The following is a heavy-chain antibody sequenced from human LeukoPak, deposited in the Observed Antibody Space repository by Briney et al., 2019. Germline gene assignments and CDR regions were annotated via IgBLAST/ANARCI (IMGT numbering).Heavy chain of an antibody. J-gene: IGHJ4*02. D-gene: IGHD6-19*01. CDR2: ITWNSDNI. V-gene: IGHV3-9*01. Sequence: GGSLRLSCAASGFTFSSYAMHWVRQAPGKGLEWVAGITWNSDNIDYAESVRGRFTISRDNAKNSLYLEMSSLRLEDTALYYCVKESEDSSGWATRYYFDYWGQGSLATVSS. CDR3: VKESEDSSGWATRYYFDY. CDR1: GFTFSSYA.